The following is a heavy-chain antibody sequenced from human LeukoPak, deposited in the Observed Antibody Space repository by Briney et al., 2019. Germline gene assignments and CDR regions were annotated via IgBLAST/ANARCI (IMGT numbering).Heavy chain of an antibody. CDR2: INAYNGNT. D-gene: IGHD3-10*01. CDR3: ARVFGSGSYYNGLLDY. Sequence: ASVKVSCKASGYTFTNYDISWVRQAPGQGLEWMGWINAYNGNTDYAQKLQGRVTMTTDTSTGTAYMELGSLRSDDTAVYYCARVFGSGSYYNGLLDYWGQGTQVTVSS. J-gene: IGHJ4*02. CDR1: GYTFTNYD. V-gene: IGHV1-18*01.